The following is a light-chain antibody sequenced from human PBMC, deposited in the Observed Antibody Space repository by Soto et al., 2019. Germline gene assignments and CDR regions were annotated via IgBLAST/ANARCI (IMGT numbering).Light chain of an antibody. J-gene: IGKJ2*01. V-gene: IGKV3-15*01. CDR3: QQYNKWPYT. Sequence: EMVMTQSPATLSVSPGERATVSCRASQSVSSNLAWYQQKPGQAPRLLMYGASTRATGIPGRISGSGSGGEVTLAISGLQSEDFAVYYCQQYNKWPYTFGEGTNLEIK. CDR2: GAS. CDR1: QSVSSN.